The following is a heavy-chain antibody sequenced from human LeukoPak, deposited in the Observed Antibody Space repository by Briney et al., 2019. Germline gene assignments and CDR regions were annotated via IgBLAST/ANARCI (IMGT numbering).Heavy chain of an antibody. D-gene: IGHD3-16*02. J-gene: IGHJ4*02. CDR1: GGSFSGYY. Sequence: SETLSLTCAVYGGSFSGYYWSWIRQPPGKGLEWIGEINHSGSTNYNPSLKSRVTISVDTSKNQFSLKLSSVTAADTAVYYCARSRVWGSHRYHPRYYFDYWGQGTLVTVSS. CDR3: ARSRVWGSHRYHPRYYFDY. CDR2: INHSGST. V-gene: IGHV4-34*01.